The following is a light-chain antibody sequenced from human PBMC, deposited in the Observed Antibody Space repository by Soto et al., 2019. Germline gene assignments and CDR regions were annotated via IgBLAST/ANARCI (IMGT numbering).Light chain of an antibody. CDR3: QQYGSSPFT. V-gene: IGKV3-20*01. CDR1: QSVSSSY. J-gene: IGKJ3*01. CDR2: GAS. Sequence: EIVLTQSPGTLSLSPGERATLSCRASQSVSSSYLAWYQQKPGQAPRLLIYGASSRATGIPDRFSGSGSGXDXXLXXXRLEPEDFAVYYCQQYGSSPFTFGPGTKVDIK.